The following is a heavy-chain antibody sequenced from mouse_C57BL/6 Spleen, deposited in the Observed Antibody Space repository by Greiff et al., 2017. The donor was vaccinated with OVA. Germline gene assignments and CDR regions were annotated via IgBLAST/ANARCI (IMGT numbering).Heavy chain of an antibody. Sequence: VQLQQPGAELVKPGASVKMSCKASGYTFTSYWMHWVKQRPGQGLEWIGEIDPSDSYTNYNQKFKGKSTLTVDKSSSTAYMQLSSLTSEDSAVYYCARYRAPYYAMDYWGQGTSVTVSS. J-gene: IGHJ4*01. CDR2: IDPSDSYT. V-gene: IGHV1-69*01. CDR3: ARYRAPYYAMDY. CDR1: GYTFTSYW. D-gene: IGHD3-3*01.